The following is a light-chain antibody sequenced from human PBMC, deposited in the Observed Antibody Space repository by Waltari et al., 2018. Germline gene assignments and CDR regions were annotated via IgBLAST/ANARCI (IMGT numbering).Light chain of an antibody. V-gene: IGLV2-14*01. CDR2: EVT. Sequence: QSALTQPASVSGSPGQSITISCTVTSRDVGAYNYFSRYQQHPGKVPRLIIYEVTRRPPGVSDRFSGSKSGNTASLTISGLQAEDEADYYCSSYTTSSTLVFGGGTKLTVL. J-gene: IGLJ2*01. CDR3: SSYTTSSTLV. CDR1: SRDVGAYNY.